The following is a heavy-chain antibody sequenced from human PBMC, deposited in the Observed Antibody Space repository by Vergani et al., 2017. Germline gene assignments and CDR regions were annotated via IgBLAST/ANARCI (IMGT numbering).Heavy chain of an antibody. J-gene: IGHJ4*02. CDR3: AKGGTITIFGSVDYY. D-gene: IGHD3-3*01. V-gene: IGHV3-23*01. Sequence: EVQLLESGGSLKQPGGSVRLSCAASGFTFSTYAMHWVRQAPGKGLEWVAAIASSGTITYYSDSVKSRFTVSRDNSQNTLFLQMSSLRAEDTALCYCAKGGTITIFGSVDYYWGQGTLVTVSS. CDR1: GFTFSTYA. CDR2: IASSGTIT.